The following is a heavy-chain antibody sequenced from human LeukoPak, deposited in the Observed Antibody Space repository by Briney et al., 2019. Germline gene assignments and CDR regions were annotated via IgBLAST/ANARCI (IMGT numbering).Heavy chain of an antibody. Sequence: ASVKVSCKASGYTFTSYGISWVRQAPGQGLEWMGWINTNTGNPTYARGFTGGLVFSLDTSVSAAYLQIRSLKAEDTAVYYCARQGPGYCSSTSCYGVDYWGQGTLVTVSS. D-gene: IGHD2-2*01. CDR2: INTNTGNP. V-gene: IGHV7-4-1*01. CDR1: GYTFTSYG. J-gene: IGHJ4*02. CDR3: ARQGPGYCSSTSCYGVDY.